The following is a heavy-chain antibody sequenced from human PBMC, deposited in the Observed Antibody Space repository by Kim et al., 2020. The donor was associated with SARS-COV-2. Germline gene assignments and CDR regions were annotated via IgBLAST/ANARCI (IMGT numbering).Heavy chain of an antibody. CDR3: ARVVYDYVWGSYRSSDAFDI. CDR1: GGSFSGYY. Sequence: SETLSLTCAVYGGSFSGYYWSWIRPPPGKGLEWIGEINHSGSTNYNPSLKSRVTISVDTSKNQFSLKLSSVTAADTAVYYCARVVYDYVWGSYRSSDAFDIWGQGTMVTVSS. CDR2: INHSGST. V-gene: IGHV4-34*01. J-gene: IGHJ3*02. D-gene: IGHD3-16*02.